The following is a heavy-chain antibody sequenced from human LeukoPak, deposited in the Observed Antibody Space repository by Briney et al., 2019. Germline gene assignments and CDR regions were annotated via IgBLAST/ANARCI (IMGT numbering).Heavy chain of an antibody. Sequence: SVKVSCKASGGTFSRYAIRRVRQAPGEGLEWMGGIIASFGTANYAQKFQGRVTITADESTITAYMELSSLRSKDTAVYYCFIGYYGWFDPWGQGTLVTVSS. CDR3: FIGYYGWFDP. CDR2: IIASFGTA. J-gene: IGHJ5*02. V-gene: IGHV1-69*01. CDR1: GGTFSRYA. D-gene: IGHD3-10*01.